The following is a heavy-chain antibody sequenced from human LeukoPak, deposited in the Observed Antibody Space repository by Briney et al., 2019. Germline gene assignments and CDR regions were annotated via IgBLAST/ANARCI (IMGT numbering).Heavy chain of an antibody. CDR1: GLTLTNSA. Sequence: GGSLRLSCVASGLTLTNSAMSWVRQAPGKGLEWVSSVSGRGRSTYYADSVKGRFNVSKDNSRNTLYLEMRSLRAEDTAVYFCAQHRGFFGVTEYFDFWGQGTLVTVPS. CDR2: VSGRGRST. CDR3: AQHRGFFGVTEYFDF. V-gene: IGHV3-23*01. J-gene: IGHJ4*02. D-gene: IGHD3-3*01.